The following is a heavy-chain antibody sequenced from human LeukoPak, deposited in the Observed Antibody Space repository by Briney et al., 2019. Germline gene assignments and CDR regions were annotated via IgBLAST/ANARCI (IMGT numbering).Heavy chain of an antibody. CDR2: IYYTGST. J-gene: IGHJ4*02. V-gene: IGHV4-59*08. D-gene: IGHD3-22*01. CDR3: ARSAYYYDSSGYYQFDY. Sequence: SETLSLTCTVSGGSISGYYWSWIRQPPGKGLEWIGYIYYTGSTNYNPSLKSRVTISVHTSTNQFSLRLSSVTAADTAVYYCARSAYYYDSSGYYQFDYWGQGALVTVSS. CDR1: GGSISGYY.